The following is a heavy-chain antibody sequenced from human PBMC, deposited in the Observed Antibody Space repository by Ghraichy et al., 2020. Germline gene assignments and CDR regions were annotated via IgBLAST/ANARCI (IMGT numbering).Heavy chain of an antibody. D-gene: IGHD3-3*01. Sequence: QTLSLTCTVSGDSINSGGYYWSWIRQHPGKGLEWIGYISYSGNTYHNPSLRSRVIISVDTSKNQFSLKLSSVTAADTAVYYCARVCNGFLPFDPWGQGTLVTVSS. CDR1: GDSINSGGYY. J-gene: IGHJ5*02. CDR3: ARVCNGFLPFDP. CDR2: ISYSGNT. V-gene: IGHV4-31*03.